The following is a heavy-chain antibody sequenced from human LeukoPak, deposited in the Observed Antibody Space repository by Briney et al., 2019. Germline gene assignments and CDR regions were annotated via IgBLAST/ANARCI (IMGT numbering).Heavy chain of an antibody. V-gene: IGHV4-39*07. J-gene: IGHJ4*02. CDR3: ASGWGTHGFDY. CDR1: GGSISSSSYY. CDR2: INHGGNS. D-gene: IGHD6-19*01. Sequence: SETLSLTCTVSGGSISSSSYYWGWIRQPPGKGLEWIGEINHGGNSNYNPSLKSRVTISEDASKNQFSLKMNSVTAADTAVYYCASGWGTHGFDYWGQGTLVTVSS.